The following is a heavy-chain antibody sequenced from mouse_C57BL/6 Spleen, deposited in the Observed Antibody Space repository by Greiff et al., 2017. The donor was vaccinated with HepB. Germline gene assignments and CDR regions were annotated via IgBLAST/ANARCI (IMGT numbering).Heavy chain of an antibody. D-gene: IGHD2-3*01. CDR1: GYTFTSYW. J-gene: IGHJ4*01. V-gene: IGHV1-64*01. CDR2: IHPNSGST. CDR3: AREEDGYYIGYYAMDY. Sequence: QVQLQQPGAELVKPGASVKLSCKASGYTFTSYWMHWVKQRPGQGLEWIGMIHPNSGSTNYNEKFKSKATLTVDKSSSTAYMQLSSLTSEDSAVYYCAREEDGYYIGYYAMDYWGQGTSVTVSS.